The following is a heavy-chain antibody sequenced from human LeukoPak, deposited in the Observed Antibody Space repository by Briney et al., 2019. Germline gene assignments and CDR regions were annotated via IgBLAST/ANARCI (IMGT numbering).Heavy chain of an antibody. CDR1: GFAFSTSD. V-gene: IGHV3-48*03. CDR3: AGGRERNDSGASVCSDP. D-gene: IGHD1-1*01. J-gene: IGHJ5*02. CDR2: ISGSGAVQ. Sequence: SGGSLRLSCSASGFAFSTSDMNWVRQAPGKGLEWISYISGSGAVQYYADSVRGRFIISRDNGKNSLFLQMNSLTAEDTATYYLAGGRERNDSGASVCSDPWGKGTLVTVS.